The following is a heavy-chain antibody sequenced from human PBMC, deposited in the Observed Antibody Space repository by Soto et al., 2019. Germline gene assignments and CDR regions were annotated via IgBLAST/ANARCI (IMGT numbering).Heavy chain of an antibody. D-gene: IGHD3-10*01. CDR2: ISYDGSNK. J-gene: IGHJ4*02. CDR1: GFTFSSYG. Sequence: QVQLVESGGGVVQPGRSLRLSCAASGFTFSSYGMHWVRQAPGKGLEWVAVISYDGSNKYYADSVKGRFTISRDNSKNTLYLQMNSLRAEDTAVYYCAKEPRKWFGELLSDNWGQGTLVTVSS. V-gene: IGHV3-30*18. CDR3: AKEPRKWFGELLSDN.